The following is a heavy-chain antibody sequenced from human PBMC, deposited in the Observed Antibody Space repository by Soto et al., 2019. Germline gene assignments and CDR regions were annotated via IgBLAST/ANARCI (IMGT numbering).Heavy chain of an antibody. D-gene: IGHD2-8*01. CDR1: GFTFSSYS. CDR2: ISSSSSTI. J-gene: IGHJ6*03. V-gene: IGHV3-48*01. CDR3: ARAYRRYAYYYYYYMDV. Sequence: GGSLRLSCAASGFTFSSYSMNWVRQAPGKGLEWVSYISSSSSTIYYAESVKGRFTISRDNAKNSLYLQMNSLRAEDTAVYYCARAYRRYAYYYYYYMDVWGKGTTVTVSS.